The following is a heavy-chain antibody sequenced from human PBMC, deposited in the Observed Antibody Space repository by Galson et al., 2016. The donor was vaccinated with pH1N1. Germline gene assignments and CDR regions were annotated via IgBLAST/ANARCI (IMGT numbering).Heavy chain of an antibody. Sequence: ETLSLTCTVSGGSINTYYWSWIRQPAGKGLEWIGRIYASGSTIYSPSLKSRVIMSVDTSKNHFSLKLRSVTAADTAVYYCGGGDIGLGEGGTHGLDVWGQGTTVTVSS. D-gene: IGHD2-8*01. CDR3: GGGDIGLGEGGTHGLDV. CDR1: GGSINTYY. CDR2: IYASGST. V-gene: IGHV4-4*07. J-gene: IGHJ6*02.